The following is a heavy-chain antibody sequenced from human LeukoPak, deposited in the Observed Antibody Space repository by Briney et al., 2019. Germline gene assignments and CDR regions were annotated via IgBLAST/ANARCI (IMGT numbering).Heavy chain of an antibody. V-gene: IGHV1-8*01. CDR2: MNPNSGNT. CDR3: ARARRADGYYFDY. CDR1: GYTFTSYD. J-gene: IGHJ4*02. Sequence: ASLKDSCKASGYTFTSYDINWVRQATGQGLEWMGWMNPNSGNTGYAQKCQGRVAMTRNTSISTAYMELSSLRSEDTAVYYCARARRADGYYFDYWGQGTLVTVSS.